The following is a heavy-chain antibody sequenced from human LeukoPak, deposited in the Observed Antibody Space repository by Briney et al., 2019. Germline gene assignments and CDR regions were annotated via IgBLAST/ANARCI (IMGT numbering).Heavy chain of an antibody. CDR2: VNNAGSST. CDR3: ARAYGMDV. Sequence: GGSLRLSCVASGFTLRSYWMHWVRQVPGKGLVWVSRVNNAGSSTNYADSVKGRFTISRDNAKNTLYLQMSSLRAEDTAVYFCARAYGMDVWGQGTTVTVSS. J-gene: IGHJ6*02. V-gene: IGHV3-74*01. CDR1: GFTLRSYW.